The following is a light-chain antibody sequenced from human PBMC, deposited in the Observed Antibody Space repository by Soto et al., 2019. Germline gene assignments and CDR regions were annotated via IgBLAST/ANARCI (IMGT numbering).Light chain of an antibody. V-gene: IGLV1-40*01. CDR2: SNS. CDR1: SSNTGAGSD. J-gene: IGLJ2*01. Sequence: QAVVTQPPSVSGAPGQRVTISCTGTSSNTGAGSDVHWYQQHPGTAPKYLIYSNSNRPSGVPDRFSGSKSGTSASLAITGLQAEDEADYYCQSYDSSLSGYVLFGGGTKLTVL. CDR3: QSYDSSLSGYVL.